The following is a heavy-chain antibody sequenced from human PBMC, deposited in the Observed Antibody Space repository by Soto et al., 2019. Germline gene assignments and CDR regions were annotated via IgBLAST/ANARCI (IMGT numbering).Heavy chain of an antibody. CDR3: ARGLQVAYDF. J-gene: IGHJ4*02. CDR1: GGSFSGYY. Sequence: SETLSLTCAFYGGSFSGYYWSWIRQPPGKGLEWIGEINHSGSTNYNPSLKSRVTISVDTSKNQFSLKLSSVTAADTAGDYCARGLQVAYDFWGKGTLGTV. D-gene: IGHD2-15*01. CDR2: INHSGST. V-gene: IGHV4-34*01.